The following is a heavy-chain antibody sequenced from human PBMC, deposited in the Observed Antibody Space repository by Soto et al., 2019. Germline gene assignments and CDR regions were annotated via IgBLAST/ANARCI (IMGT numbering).Heavy chain of an antibody. J-gene: IGHJ4*02. CDR1: GGSFSGYY. D-gene: IGHD5-18*01. Sequence: QVNLQQWGAGLLKPSETLSLTCAVYGGSFSGYYWSWIRQPPGKGLEWIGEINHSGSTNYNPSLKRRVTISGDPSKNQFSLKLSSVTAADTAVYYCAIASNKRGNCYGPDYWGQGTLVTVSS. V-gene: IGHV4-34*01. CDR3: AIASNKRGNCYGPDY. CDR2: INHSGST.